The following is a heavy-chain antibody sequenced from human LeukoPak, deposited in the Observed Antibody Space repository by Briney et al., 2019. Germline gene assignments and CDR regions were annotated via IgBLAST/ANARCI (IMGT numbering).Heavy chain of an antibody. V-gene: IGHV3-23*01. CDR1: GFTFSSYA. CDR3: AKIPTRVVPAAINAFDI. D-gene: IGHD2-2*02. J-gene: IGHJ3*02. CDR2: ISGSGGST. Sequence: GGSLRLSCAAAGFTFSSYAMSWVRQAPGKGLEWVSAISGSGGSTYYADSVKGRFAISRDNSKNTLYLQMNSLRAEDAAVYYCAKIPTRVVPAAINAFDIWGQGTMVTVSS.